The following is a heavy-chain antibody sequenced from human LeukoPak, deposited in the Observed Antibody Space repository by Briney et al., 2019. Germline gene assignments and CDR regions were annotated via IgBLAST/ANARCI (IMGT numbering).Heavy chain of an antibody. J-gene: IGHJ6*04. CDR3: AELGITMIGGV. V-gene: IGHV3-74*01. CDR2: INSDGSST. Sequence: GGSLGLSCAASGFTFSSYWMHWVRQAPGKGLVWVSRINSDGSSTSYADSVKGRFTISRDNAKNTLYLQMNSLRADDTAVYYCAELGITMIGGVWGKGTTVTISS. CDR1: GFTFSSYW. D-gene: IGHD3-10*02.